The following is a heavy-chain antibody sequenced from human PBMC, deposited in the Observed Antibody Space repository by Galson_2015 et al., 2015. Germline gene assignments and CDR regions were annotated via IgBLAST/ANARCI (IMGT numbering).Heavy chain of an antibody. V-gene: IGHV3-48*02. J-gene: IGHJ4*01. CDR2: ITSDTRTI. CDR1: GFTFNIYS. Sequence: SLRLSCAASGFTFNIYSMNWVRQAPGKGLEWVSYITSDTRTINYADSVKGRFTISRDNAKNSLYLQMNSLRDEDTAVYYCARELPGCFDYWGHGTLVTVSS. CDR3: ARELPGCFDY. D-gene: IGHD3-9*01.